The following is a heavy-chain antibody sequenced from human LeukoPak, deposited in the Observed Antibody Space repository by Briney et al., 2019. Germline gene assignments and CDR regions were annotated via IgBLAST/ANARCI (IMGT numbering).Heavy chain of an antibody. V-gene: IGHV1-2*02. Sequence: GASVKVSCKASGYTFTGYYMHWVRQAPGQGLEWMGWINPNSGGTNYAQKFQGRVTMTRDTSISTAYMELSRLRSDDTAVYYCARVMYYGDYDFDYWGQGTLVTVSS. CDR3: ARVMYYGDYDFDY. D-gene: IGHD4-17*01. CDR2: INPNSGGT. CDR1: GYTFTGYY. J-gene: IGHJ4*02.